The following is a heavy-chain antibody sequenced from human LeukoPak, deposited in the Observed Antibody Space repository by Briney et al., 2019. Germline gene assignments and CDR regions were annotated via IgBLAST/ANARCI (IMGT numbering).Heavy chain of an antibody. J-gene: IGHJ4*02. D-gene: IGHD2-15*01. CDR2: IYYSGST. Sequence: PSETLPLTCSVSGGSINNYWWNWIRQPPGKGLEWIGYIYYSGSTSYNPSLKSRLTISVDTSLNQFSLKLNSVTAADTAVYYCARYCSGGDCYSKALDYWGQGILVTVSS. CDR3: ARYCSGGDCYSKALDY. CDR1: GGSINNYW. V-gene: IGHV4-59*01.